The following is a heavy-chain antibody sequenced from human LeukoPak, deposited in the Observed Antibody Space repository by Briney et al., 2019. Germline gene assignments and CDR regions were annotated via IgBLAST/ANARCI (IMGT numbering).Heavy chain of an antibody. CDR1: GFTFSSYG. J-gene: IGHJ4*02. D-gene: IGHD3-22*01. Sequence: GGSLRLSCAASGFTFSSYGMHWVRQAPGKGLEWVAVISYDGSNEYYADSVKGRFTISRDNSKNTLYLQINSLRAEDTAVYYCAKDGTSSSGYCNYWGQGTLVTVSS. CDR3: AKDGTSSSGYCNY. CDR2: ISYDGSNE. V-gene: IGHV3-30*18.